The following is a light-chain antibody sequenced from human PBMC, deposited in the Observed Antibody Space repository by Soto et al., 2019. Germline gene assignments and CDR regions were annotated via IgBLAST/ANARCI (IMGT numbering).Light chain of an antibody. CDR3: QQYTGLPRT. V-gene: IGKV3-20*01. Sequence: EIVLTQSPGTLSLSPGERATLSCRASQSVSSNSLDWFQQKPGQAPRLLIYGASNRATGIPDRFSGSGSGTDFTLTISRLEPEDFAVYYCQQYTGLPRTFGQGTKVEIK. CDR1: QSVSSNS. J-gene: IGKJ1*01. CDR2: GAS.